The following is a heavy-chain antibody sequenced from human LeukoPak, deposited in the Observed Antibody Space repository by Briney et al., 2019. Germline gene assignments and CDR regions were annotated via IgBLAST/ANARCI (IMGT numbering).Heavy chain of an antibody. CDR3: ARNGLYDFWSGYYKPQPNAFDI. V-gene: IGHV1-46*01. J-gene: IGHJ3*02. CDR1: GYTFTSYY. Sequence: ASVKVSCKASGYTFTSYYMHWVRQAPGQGLEWMGIINPSGGSTSYAQKFQGRVTMTRDMSTSTVYMELSSLRSEDTAVYYCARNGLYDFWSGYYKPQPNAFDIWGQGTMVTVSS. CDR2: INPSGGST. D-gene: IGHD3-3*01.